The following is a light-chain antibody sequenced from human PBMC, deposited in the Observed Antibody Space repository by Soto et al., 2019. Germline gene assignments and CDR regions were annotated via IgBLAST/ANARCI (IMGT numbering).Light chain of an antibody. CDR1: SSDVGSYNL. Sequence: QSALTQPASVSGSPGQSITISCTGTSSDVGSYNLVSWYQQFPGKGPKLLIYEVRHRPSGVSYRFSGSKSGNTASLTISSLLPEDEAVYFCSSFSSRNALVFGGGTKVTVL. CDR2: EVR. CDR3: SSFSSRNALV. V-gene: IGLV2-14*02. J-gene: IGLJ2*01.